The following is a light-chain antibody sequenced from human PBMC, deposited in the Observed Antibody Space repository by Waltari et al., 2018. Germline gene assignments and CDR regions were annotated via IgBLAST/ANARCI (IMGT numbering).Light chain of an antibody. CDR2: CAS. Sequence: DIVLTQSPAAPALLLGGGGTTNCQASPPILYSSNNKNYLAWYQQKPGQPPKILIYCASIRESGVSDRFSVSGSVTDFTLTICSLQAEDVAVYYCQQYFDTPPVTFGGGTKVEIK. CDR3: QQYFDTPPVT. V-gene: IGKV4-1*01. J-gene: IGKJ4*01. CDR1: PPILYSSNNKNY.